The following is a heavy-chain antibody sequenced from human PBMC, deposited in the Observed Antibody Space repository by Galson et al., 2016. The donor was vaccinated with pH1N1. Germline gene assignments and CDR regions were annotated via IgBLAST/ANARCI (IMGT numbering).Heavy chain of an antibody. CDR2: ISASGGTT. D-gene: IGHD1-1*01. CDR3: AKPSLWWNDDIDY. Sequence: SLRLSCAASGFTFSSYAMIWVRQTSGKGLEWISCISASGGTTYYADAVKGRFTISRDTARTILYLQMNSLSAEDTALYYCAKPSLWWNDDIDYWGRGTLVTDSS. CDR1: GFTFSSYA. V-gene: IGHV3-23*01. J-gene: IGHJ4*02.